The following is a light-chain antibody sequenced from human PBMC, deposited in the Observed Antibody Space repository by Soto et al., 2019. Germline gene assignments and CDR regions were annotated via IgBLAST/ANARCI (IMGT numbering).Light chain of an antibody. J-gene: IGKJ4*01. Sequence: EIVMTQSPATLSVSPGERATLSCRASQSVSSNLAWYQQKPGQAPRLLIYGASTRATGIPARFSGSGSGTEFTLTISSLQSEDFAVYYCQQYNNCPLTCGGGTKVEIK. V-gene: IGKV3-15*01. CDR1: QSVSSN. CDR3: QQYNNCPLT. CDR2: GAS.